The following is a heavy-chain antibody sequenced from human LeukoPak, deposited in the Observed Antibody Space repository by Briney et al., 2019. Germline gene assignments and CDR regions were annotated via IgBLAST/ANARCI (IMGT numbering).Heavy chain of an antibody. CDR3: ARDYGKPHTLNWFDP. CDR1: GFTFSSYA. D-gene: IGHD3-10*01. Sequence: PGGSLRLSCAASGFTFSSYAMSWVRQAPGKGLEWVSYISSSGSTMYYADSVKGRFTISRDNAKNSLYLQMNSLRAEDTAVYYCARDYGKPHTLNWFDPWGQGTLVTVSS. J-gene: IGHJ5*02. V-gene: IGHV3-48*04. CDR2: ISSSGSTM.